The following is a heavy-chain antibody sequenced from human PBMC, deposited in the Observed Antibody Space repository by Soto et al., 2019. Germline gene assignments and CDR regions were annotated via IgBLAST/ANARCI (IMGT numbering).Heavy chain of an antibody. CDR1: GFTFSSYG. J-gene: IGHJ4*02. V-gene: IGHV3-30*18. Sequence: GSLRLSCAASGFTFSSYGMHWVRQAPGKGLEWVAVISHDGSNKYYADSVKGRFTISRDNSKNTLYLQMNSLRAEDTAVYYCAKDGSDTVMVPLLDYWGQGTLVPVSS. D-gene: IGHD5-18*01. CDR2: ISHDGSNK. CDR3: AKDGSDTVMVPLLDY.